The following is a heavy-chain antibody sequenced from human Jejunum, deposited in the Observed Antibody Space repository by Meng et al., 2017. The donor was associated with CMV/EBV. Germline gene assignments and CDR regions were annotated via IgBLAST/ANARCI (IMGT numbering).Heavy chain of an antibody. CDR3: ARVPPTILFDP. CDR1: GGSISIYY. V-gene: IGHV4-59*12. D-gene: IGHD3-3*01. J-gene: IGHJ5*02. Sequence: QVQREVSVLGLVKSSEALALTCTVSGGSISIYYWSWIRQPPGKGLEWIGYIYGGNTNYNPSLKSRVTISVDTSKNQFSLKLRSVTAADTAVYYCARVPPTILFDPWGQGTLVTVSS. CDR2: IYGGNT.